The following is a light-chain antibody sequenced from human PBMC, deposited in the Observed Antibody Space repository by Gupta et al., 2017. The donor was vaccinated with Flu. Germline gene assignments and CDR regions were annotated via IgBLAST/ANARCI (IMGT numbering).Light chain of an antibody. Sequence: DIEMTQSPATLSVSPGERATLTCRASQGVSSYLAWYQQKPGQAPKLLIYGASARATGIPSRFSDSGSGTEFTLTINNLQSEDFAVYYCQQYNNCPWAFGQGTKVEIK. CDR1: QGVSSY. J-gene: IGKJ1*01. CDR2: GAS. CDR3: QQYNNCPWA. V-gene: IGKV3-15*01.